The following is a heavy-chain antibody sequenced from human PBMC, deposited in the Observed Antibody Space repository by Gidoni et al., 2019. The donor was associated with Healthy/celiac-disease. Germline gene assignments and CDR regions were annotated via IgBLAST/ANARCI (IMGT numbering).Heavy chain of an antibody. CDR3: AKGERGYVRLRDWYFDL. Sequence: EVQLLESGGGLVQPGGSLRLSCAASGFTFSSYAMSWVRQAPGKGLECVSAISGSGGSTYYADSVKGRFTISRDNSKNTLYLQMNSLRAEDTAVYYCAKGERGYVRLRDWYFDLWGRGTLVTVSS. J-gene: IGHJ2*01. D-gene: IGHD4-17*01. CDR1: GFTFSSYA. CDR2: ISGSGGST. V-gene: IGHV3-23*01.